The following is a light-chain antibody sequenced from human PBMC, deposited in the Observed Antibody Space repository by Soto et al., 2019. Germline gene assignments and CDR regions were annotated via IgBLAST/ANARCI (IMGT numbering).Light chain of an antibody. V-gene: IGKV4-1*01. CDR2: WAS. J-gene: IGKJ1*01. Sequence: DIVMTQSPDSLAVSLGERATINCKSSQSVLYSSNNKNYLAWYQQKPGQPPKLLVYWASTREYGFTDRFSGGGSGEDFTLPISSRQEEDVSVYYCYQSCRTPPAFGQGTKVEIK. CDR1: QSVLYSSNNKNY. CDR3: YQSCRTPPA.